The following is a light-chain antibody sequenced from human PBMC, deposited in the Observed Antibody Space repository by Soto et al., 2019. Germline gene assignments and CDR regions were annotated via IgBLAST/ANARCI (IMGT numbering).Light chain of an antibody. CDR3: LQDYNYPLT. Sequence: AIQMTQSPSSLSASVGDRVTITCRASQGIRNDLGWYQQKQGKAPKVLIYAASILRSGVPSRFNGSGSGTDFNLTISSLQPEDFATYYCLQDYNYPLTFGGGTKVEIK. V-gene: IGKV1-6*01. CDR2: AAS. CDR1: QGIRND. J-gene: IGKJ4*01.